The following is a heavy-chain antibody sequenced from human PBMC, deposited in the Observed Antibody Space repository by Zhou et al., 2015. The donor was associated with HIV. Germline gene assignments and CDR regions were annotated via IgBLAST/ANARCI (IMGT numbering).Heavy chain of an antibody. CDR2: TA. D-gene: IGHD6-6*01. CDR1: GGTFSSDG. V-gene: IGHV1-69*06. CDR3: ARDRGGARPDWRYFDL. Sequence: QVQLVQSGAEVKKPGSSVKVSCKASGGTFSSDGITWVRQAPGQGLTAAYAQKFQGRVTITADRSTSTAYMELRSLRSEDTAVYYCARDRGGARPDWRYFDLWGRGTLVSVSS. J-gene: IGHJ2*01.